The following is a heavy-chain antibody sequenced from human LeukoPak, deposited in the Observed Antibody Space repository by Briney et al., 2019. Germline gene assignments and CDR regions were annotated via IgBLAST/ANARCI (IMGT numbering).Heavy chain of an antibody. CDR1: GFTFSSYG. Sequence: GGSLRLSCAASGFTFSSYGMHWVRQAPGKGLEWVAVIWYDGSNKYYADSVKGRFTISRDNSKNTLYLQMNSLRAEDTAVYYCARDQYLVTTGGPFDPWGQGTLVTVSS. CDR2: IWYDGSNK. CDR3: ARDQYLVTTGGPFDP. V-gene: IGHV3-33*01. D-gene: IGHD3-9*01. J-gene: IGHJ5*02.